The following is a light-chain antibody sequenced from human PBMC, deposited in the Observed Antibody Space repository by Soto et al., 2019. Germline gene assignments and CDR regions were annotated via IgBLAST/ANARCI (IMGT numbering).Light chain of an antibody. CDR3: QQYYSSVT. J-gene: IGKJ2*01. Sequence: DIVMTQSPDSLRVSLGERATINYNASQTVFHTSYNKDFLAWYQQKAGQPPKLLFYWASTRESGVPARFSGGGSGTDFSLTISSLQPEDVAVYYCQQYYSSVTFGQGTKVDIK. V-gene: IGKV4-1*01. CDR2: WAS. CDR1: QTVFHTSYNKDF.